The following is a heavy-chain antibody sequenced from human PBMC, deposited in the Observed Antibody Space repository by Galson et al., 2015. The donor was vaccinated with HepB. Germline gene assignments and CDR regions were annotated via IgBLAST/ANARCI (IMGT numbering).Heavy chain of an antibody. CDR1: GFTFSSYG. D-gene: IGHD1-26*01. CDR2: ISTGSSTK. J-gene: IGHJ4*02. V-gene: IGHV3-48*02. Sequence: SLRLSCAASGFTFSSYGMSWVRQAPGKGLEWVSYISTGSSTKYYADSVKGRLTISRDNAKSSLYLQLNSLRDEDPAVYYCARSLGRRGVDPQPYYFDYWGQGTLVTVSS. CDR3: ARSLGRRGVDPQPYYFDY.